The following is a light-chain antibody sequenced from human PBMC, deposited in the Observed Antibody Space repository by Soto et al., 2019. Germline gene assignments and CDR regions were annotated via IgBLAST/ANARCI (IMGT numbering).Light chain of an antibody. Sequence: EIVMTQSPATLSVSPGERATLSCRASQSVSSNLAWYQQKPGQAPRLLIYGASTRATCIPARFSGSGSGAELTLTISRLQSEDFAVYYCQQYNDCPPWTFGQGTKVEIK. CDR2: GAS. J-gene: IGKJ1*01. CDR1: QSVSSN. CDR3: QQYNDCPPWT. V-gene: IGKV3-15*01.